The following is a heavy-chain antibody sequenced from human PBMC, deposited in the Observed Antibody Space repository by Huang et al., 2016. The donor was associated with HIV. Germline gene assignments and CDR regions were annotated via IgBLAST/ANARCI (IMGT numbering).Heavy chain of an antibody. D-gene: IGHD2-8*01. CDR1: GFTFSSYS. V-gene: IGHV3-21*01. CDR3: ARALPRGMVIDY. CDR2: ISSSSSYI. J-gene: IGHJ4*02. Sequence: EVQLVESGGGLVKPGGSLRLSCAASGFTFSSYSMNWVRQAPGKGLEWVSSISSSSSYIYYADSVKGLFTISRDNAKNSLYLQMNSLRAEDTAVYYCARALPRGMVIDYWGQGTLVTVSS.